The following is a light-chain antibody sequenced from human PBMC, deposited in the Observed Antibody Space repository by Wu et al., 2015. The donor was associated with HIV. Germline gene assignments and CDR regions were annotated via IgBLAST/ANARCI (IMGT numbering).Light chain of an antibody. Sequence: EIVLTQSPATLSLSPGERATLSCRASQSVSSDLAWYQQKPGQAPRLLIYDASNRATDIPPRFSGSGSGTDFTLTISSLEPEDFAVYYCQQRSDWPLTFGGGTKVEIK. V-gene: IGKV3-11*01. J-gene: IGKJ4*01. CDR3: QQRSDWPLT. CDR2: DAS. CDR1: QSVSSD.